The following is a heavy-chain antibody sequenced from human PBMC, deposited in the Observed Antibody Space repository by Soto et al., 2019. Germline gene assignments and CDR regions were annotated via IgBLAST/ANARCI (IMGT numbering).Heavy chain of an antibody. CDR2: VITIFGTP. J-gene: IGHJ6*02. CDR1: GGTFSTYA. CDR3: ARSQGGSSSLDIYYYYYYGMDV. Sequence: QVQLVQSGAEVKKPGSSVKVSCKAPGGTFSTYAISWVRQAPGQGLEWMGGVITIFGTPKYAQQFQGRVPITADESTSTGDMELRSLRSEDTAVYYCARSQGGSSSLDIYYYYYYGMDVWGQGTTVTVSS. V-gene: IGHV1-69*01. D-gene: IGHD2-15*01.